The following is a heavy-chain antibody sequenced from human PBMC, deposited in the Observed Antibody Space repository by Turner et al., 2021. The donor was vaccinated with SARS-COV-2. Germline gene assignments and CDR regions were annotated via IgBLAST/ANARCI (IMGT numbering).Heavy chain of an antibody. V-gene: IGHV3-30*18. Sequence: QVQLVESGGGVVQPGRSLRLSCAASGFTFSSYGMHWVRRAPGKGLEWVEVISYDGSNKYYADSVKGRFTISRDNSKNTLYLQMNSLRAEDTAVYYCAKDLGQLDWFDPWGQGTLVTVSS. CDR1: GFTFSSYG. D-gene: IGHD6-13*01. J-gene: IGHJ5*02. CDR3: AKDLGQLDWFDP. CDR2: ISYDGSNK.